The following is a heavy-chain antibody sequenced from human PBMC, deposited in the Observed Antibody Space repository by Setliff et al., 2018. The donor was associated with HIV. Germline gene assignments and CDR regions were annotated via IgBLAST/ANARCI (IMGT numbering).Heavy chain of an antibody. CDR1: GGTFSSYA. CDR3: ATPTSVGELSSPLDY. D-gene: IGHD3-16*02. V-gene: IGHV1-69*05. Sequence: SVKVSCKASGGTFSSYAISWVRQAPGQGLEWMGGIIPIFGTANYAQKFQGRVTITTDESTSTAYMELSSLRSEDTAVYYCATPTSVGELSSPLDYWGQGTLVTVSS. CDR2: IIPIFGTA. J-gene: IGHJ4*02.